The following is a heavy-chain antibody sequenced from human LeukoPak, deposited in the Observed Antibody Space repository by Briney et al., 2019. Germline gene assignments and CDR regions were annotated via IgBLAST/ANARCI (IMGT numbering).Heavy chain of an antibody. CDR2: IYTSGST. CDR3: ARITIKDNAFDI. Sequence: SETLSLTCTVSGGSIVSGDSISSYYWSWIRQPPGKGLEWIGRIYTSGSTNYNPSLKSRVTISVDTSKNQFSLKLSSVTAADTAVYYCARITIKDNAFDIWGQGTMVTVSS. D-gene: IGHD5-12*01. J-gene: IGHJ3*02. V-gene: IGHV4-61*02. CDR1: GGSIVSGDSISSYY.